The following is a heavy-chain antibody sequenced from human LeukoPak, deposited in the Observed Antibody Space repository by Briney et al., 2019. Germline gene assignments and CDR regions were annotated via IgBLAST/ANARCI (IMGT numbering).Heavy chain of an antibody. J-gene: IGHJ4*02. V-gene: IGHV5-51*01. Sequence: PGESLKISCKGSGYSFTSYWIGWVRQMPGKGLEWMGIIYPGDSDTRYSPSFQGQVTISADKSISTAYLQWSSLKASDTAMYYCARGPNTLYCSGGSCYAYYFDYWGQGTLVTVSS. D-gene: IGHD2-15*01. CDR1: GYSFTSYW. CDR3: ARGPNTLYCSGGSCYAYYFDY. CDR2: IYPGDSDT.